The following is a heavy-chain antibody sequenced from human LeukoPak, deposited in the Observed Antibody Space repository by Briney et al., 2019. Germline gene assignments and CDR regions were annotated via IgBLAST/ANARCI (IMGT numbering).Heavy chain of an antibody. Sequence: SQTLSLTCAISGDSVSSNSAAWNWIRQSPSRGLEWLGRTYYRSKWYNDYAVSVKSRITINPDTSKNQFSLQLNSVTPEDTAVYYCARAQYCSSTSCTYAFDIWGQGTMVTVSS. J-gene: IGHJ3*02. CDR2: TYYRSKWYN. V-gene: IGHV6-1*01. D-gene: IGHD2-2*01. CDR1: GDSVSSNSAA. CDR3: ARAQYCSSTSCTYAFDI.